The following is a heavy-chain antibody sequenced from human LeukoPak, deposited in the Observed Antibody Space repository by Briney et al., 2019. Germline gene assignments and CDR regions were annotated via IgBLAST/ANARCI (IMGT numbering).Heavy chain of an antibody. CDR1: GFTVSSNY. Sequence: GRSLRLSCAASGFTVSSNYMSWVRQAPGKGLEWVSVINSGGSTYYADSVKGRFTISRDNSKNTLYLQMNSLRAEDTAVYYCARMYEQWSAFDYWGQGTLVTVSS. J-gene: IGHJ4*02. CDR3: ARMYEQWSAFDY. D-gene: IGHD6-19*01. CDR2: INSGGST. V-gene: IGHV3-53*01.